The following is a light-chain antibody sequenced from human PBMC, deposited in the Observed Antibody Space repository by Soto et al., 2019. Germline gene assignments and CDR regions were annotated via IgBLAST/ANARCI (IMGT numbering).Light chain of an antibody. CDR3: QQYNVYPRT. CDR2: KAS. J-gene: IGKJ1*01. Sequence: DIQMTQSPSTLSASVGDRVTITCRACQSINTWLAWYQQKPGKAPKLLIYKASSLERGVPTRFSGSRSGTEFTLTVGSLQPDDFATYFCQQYNVYPRTFGQGTKVDIK. CDR1: QSINTW. V-gene: IGKV1-5*03.